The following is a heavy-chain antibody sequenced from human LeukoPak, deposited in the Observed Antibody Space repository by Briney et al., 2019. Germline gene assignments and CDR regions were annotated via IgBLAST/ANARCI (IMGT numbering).Heavy chain of an antibody. J-gene: IGHJ6*02. D-gene: IGHD6-13*01. V-gene: IGHV3-21*01. Sequence: PGGSLRLSCAASGFTFSSYSMNWVRQAPGKGLEWVSSISSSSSYIYYADSVKGRFTISRDNAKNSLYLQMNSLRAEDTAVCYCARDPGLYSSSWYVSHYYYHGMDVWGQGTTVTVSS. CDR2: ISSSSSYI. CDR1: GFTFSSYS. CDR3: ARDPGLYSSSWYVSHYYYHGMDV.